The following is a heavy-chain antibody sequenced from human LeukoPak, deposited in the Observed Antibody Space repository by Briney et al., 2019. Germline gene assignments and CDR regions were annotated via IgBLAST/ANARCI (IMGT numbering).Heavy chain of an antibody. J-gene: IGHJ6*02. V-gene: IGHV3-30-3*01. CDR1: GFTFSSYA. CDR3: ARVRGITIFGVVISYYYYGMDV. CDR2: ISYDGSNK. Sequence: GRSLRLSCAASGFTFSSYAMHWVRQAPGKGLEWVAVISYDGSNKYYADSVKGRFTISRDNSKNTLYLQMNSLRAEDTAVYYCARVRGITIFGVVISYYYYGMDVWGQGTTVTVPS. D-gene: IGHD3-3*01.